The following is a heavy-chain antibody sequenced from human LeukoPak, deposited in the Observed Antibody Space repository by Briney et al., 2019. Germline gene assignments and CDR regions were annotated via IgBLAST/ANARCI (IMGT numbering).Heavy chain of an antibody. J-gene: IGHJ6*03. CDR2: IYYSVST. Sequence: PSETLSLTCTVSGGSISSYYWSWIRQPPGKGLEWIGYIYYSVSTNYNPSLKSRVTVSVDTSKNQFSLKLSSVTAADTAVYYCARVKITIFGDSHYYYMDVWGTGTTVTVSS. CDR1: GGSISSYY. D-gene: IGHD3-3*01. V-gene: IGHV4-59*01. CDR3: ARVKITIFGDSHYYYMDV.